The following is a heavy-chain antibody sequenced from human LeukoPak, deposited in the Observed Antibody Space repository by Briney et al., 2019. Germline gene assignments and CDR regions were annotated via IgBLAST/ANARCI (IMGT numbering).Heavy chain of an antibody. CDR2: ISYDGSNK. J-gene: IGHJ4*02. V-gene: IGHV3-30*03. Sequence: PGGSLRLSCEASRFTFSSYGMHWVRQPPGKGLEWVAVISYDGSNKYYADSVEGRFTISRDNAKNSLYLQMNSLRAEDTAVYYCARTQHSSWDFDYWGQGTLVTVSS. CDR3: ARTQHSSWDFDY. CDR1: RFTFSSYG. D-gene: IGHD6-13*01.